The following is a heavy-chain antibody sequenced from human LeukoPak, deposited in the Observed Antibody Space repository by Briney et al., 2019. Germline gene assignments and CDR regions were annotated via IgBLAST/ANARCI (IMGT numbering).Heavy chain of an antibody. CDR1: GFTFGDYA. CDR3: TRERLVTNGSWFDP. D-gene: IGHD3-9*01. CDR2: IRSKAYGGTT. J-gene: IGHJ5*02. Sequence: GGSLRLSCTASGFTFGDYAMSWVRQAPGKGLEWVGFIRSKAYGGTTEYAASVKGRFTISRDDSKSIAYLQMNSLKTEDTAVYYCTRERLVTNGSWFDPWGQGTLVTVSS. V-gene: IGHV3-49*04.